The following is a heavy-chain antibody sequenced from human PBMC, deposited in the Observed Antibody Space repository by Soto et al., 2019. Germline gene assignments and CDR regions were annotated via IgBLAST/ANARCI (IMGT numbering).Heavy chain of an antibody. D-gene: IGHD2-21*01. Sequence: QVQLQESGPGLVKPSQSLSLSFTVSGGSISGADYYWSWIRQHPDRGLEWIGYIYYTGNAYYSSALTSLVTISVDTSKNQFSLRLTSVTAADTAVYFCARVGIASSDAFDIWGQGTLVTVSA. V-gene: IGHV4-31*01. CDR1: GGSISGADYY. J-gene: IGHJ3*02. CDR3: ARVGIASSDAFDI. CDR2: IYYTGNA.